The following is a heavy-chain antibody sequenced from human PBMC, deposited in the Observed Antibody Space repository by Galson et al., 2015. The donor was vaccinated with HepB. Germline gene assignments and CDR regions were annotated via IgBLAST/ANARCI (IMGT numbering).Heavy chain of an antibody. CDR2: INHSGST. D-gene: IGHD6-6*01. J-gene: IGHJ5*02. CDR3: ARDKKKVSSIAARRNNWFDP. CDR1: GGSFSGYY. Sequence: SETLSLTCAVYGGSFSGYYWSWIRQSPGKGLEWVGEINHSGSTNYNPSLKSRVTISVDTSKNQFSLKLSSVTAADTAVYYCARDKKKVSSIAARRNNWFDPWGQGTLVTVSS. V-gene: IGHV4-34*01.